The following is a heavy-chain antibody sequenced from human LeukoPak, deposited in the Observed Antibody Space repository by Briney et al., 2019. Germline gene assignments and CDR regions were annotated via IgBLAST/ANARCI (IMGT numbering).Heavy chain of an antibody. V-gene: IGHV1-46*01. Sequence: ASVKVSCKASGYTFTSYYMHWVRQAPGQGLEWMGIINPSGGSTSYAQKFQGRVTMTRDTSTSTVYMELSSLRAEDTAVYYCARSLGYCSSTSCKRGHGMDVWGQGTTVTVSS. CDR2: INPSGGST. CDR3: ARSLGYCSSTSCKRGHGMDV. CDR1: GYTFTSYY. J-gene: IGHJ6*02. D-gene: IGHD2-2*01.